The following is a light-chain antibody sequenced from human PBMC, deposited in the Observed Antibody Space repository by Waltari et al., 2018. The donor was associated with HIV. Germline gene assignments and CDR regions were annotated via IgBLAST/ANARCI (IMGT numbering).Light chain of an antibody. V-gene: IGLV2-14*01. CDR2: EVS. J-gene: IGLJ1*01. CDR1: SSDVGGYNY. CDR3: SSYTSSSTLYV. Sequence: QSALTQPASVSGSPGQSITISCTGTSSDVGGYNYVSWYQQHPGKAPKLMISEVSNRPSGVTNRFSGSKSDNTASLTISGLQVEDEADYYCSSYTSSSTLYVFGTGTKVTVL.